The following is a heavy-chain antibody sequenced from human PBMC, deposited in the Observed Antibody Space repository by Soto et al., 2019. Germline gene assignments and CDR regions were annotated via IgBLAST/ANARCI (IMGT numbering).Heavy chain of an antibody. V-gene: IGHV1-69*12. CDR1: GGTFSNYA. J-gene: IGHJ4*02. D-gene: IGHD4-17*01. Sequence: QVRLVQSGAEVKKPGSSVKVSCKASGGTFSNYAISWVRQAPGQGLEWMGGIILPFGTANYAEKFQDRVSITAEESMTTTCMELRGLRSEDTAVYYCARGSDYEGYFDYWGQGTLVTVSS. CDR2: IILPFGTA. CDR3: ARGSDYEGYFDY.